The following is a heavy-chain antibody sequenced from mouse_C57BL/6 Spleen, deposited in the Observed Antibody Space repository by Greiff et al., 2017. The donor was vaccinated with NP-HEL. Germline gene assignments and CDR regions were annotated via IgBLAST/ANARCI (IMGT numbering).Heavy chain of an antibody. V-gene: IGHV1-55*01. J-gene: IGHJ4*01. CDR3: ASQGVTTEYYAMDY. CDR1: GYTFTSYW. D-gene: IGHD2-2*01. CDR2: IYPGSGST. Sequence: QVQLQQSGAELVKPGASVKMSCKASGYTFTSYWITWVKQRPGQGLEWIGDIYPGSGSTNYNEKFKSKATLTVDTSSSTAYMQLSSLTSEDSAVYYCASQGVTTEYYAMDYWGQGTSVTVSS.